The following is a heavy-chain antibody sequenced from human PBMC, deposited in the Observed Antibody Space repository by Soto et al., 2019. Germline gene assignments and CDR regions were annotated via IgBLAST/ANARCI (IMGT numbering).Heavy chain of an antibody. J-gene: IGHJ6*02. CDR1: GGTFSSYA. D-gene: IGHD6-19*01. CDR2: IIPIFGTA. CDR3: ASWLKEAGIGGIYYYGMDV. Sequence: QVQLVQSGAEVKKPGSSVQVSCKASGGTFSSYAFSWVRQAPGQGLEWMGGIIPIFGTADYAQKFQGRVTITADESTSTAHMELSSLRSEDTAVYYCASWLKEAGIGGIYYYGMDVWGQGTTVTVSS. V-gene: IGHV1-69*12.